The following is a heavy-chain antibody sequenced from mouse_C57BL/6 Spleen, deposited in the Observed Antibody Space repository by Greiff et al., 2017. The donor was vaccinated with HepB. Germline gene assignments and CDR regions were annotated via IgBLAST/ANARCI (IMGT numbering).Heavy chain of an antibody. CDR3: ARPPDYGSSYTYWYFDV. D-gene: IGHD1-1*01. V-gene: IGHV5-4*03. CDR2: ISDGGSYT. J-gene: IGHJ1*03. CDR1: GFTFSSYA. Sequence: EVKLVESGGGLVKPGGSLKLSCAASGFTFSSYAMSWVRQTPEKRLEWVATISDGGSYTYYPDNVKGRFTISRDNAKNNLYLQMNHLKSEDTAMYYCARPPDYGSSYTYWYFDVWGTGTTVTVSS.